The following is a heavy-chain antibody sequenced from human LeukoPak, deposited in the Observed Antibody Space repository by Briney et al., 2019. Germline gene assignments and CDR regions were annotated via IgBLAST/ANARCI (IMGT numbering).Heavy chain of an antibody. V-gene: IGHV4-39*01. J-gene: IGHJ4*02. Sequence: SETLSLTCTVSGGSVSSGSYYWSWVRQPPGKGLEWIGYIYYSGSTYYNPSLKSRVTISVDTSKNQFSLKLSSVTAADTAEYYCARHVGDYQLTWYDYWGQGTLVTVSS. D-gene: IGHD2-2*01. CDR3: ARHVGDYQLTWYDY. CDR2: IYYSGST. CDR1: GGSVSSGSYY.